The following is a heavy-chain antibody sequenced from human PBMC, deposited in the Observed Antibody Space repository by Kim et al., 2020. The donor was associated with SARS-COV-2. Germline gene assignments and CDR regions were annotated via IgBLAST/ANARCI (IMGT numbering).Heavy chain of an antibody. Sequence: GGSLRLSCAASGFTFSSYAMHWVRQAPGKGLEWVAVISYDGSNKYYADSVKGRFTISRDNSKNTLYLQMNSLRAEDTAVYYCARDSYDSSGYYYVGWYF. CDR1: GFTFSSYA. D-gene: IGHD3-22*01. J-gene: IGHJ2*01. CDR2: ISYDGSNK. CDR3: ARDSYDSSGYYYVGWYF. V-gene: IGHV3-30*04.